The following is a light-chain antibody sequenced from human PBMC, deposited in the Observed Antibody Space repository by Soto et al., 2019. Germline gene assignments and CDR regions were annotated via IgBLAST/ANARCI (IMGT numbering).Light chain of an antibody. V-gene: IGKV3-11*01. CDR3: EQRSNWPPT. CDR1: QSVSSY. CDR2: DAS. Sequence: EIVWTQSPATLSLSPVERAILSCRASQSVSSYLAWYQQKPGQAPRLLIYDASNRATGIPARFSGSGSGTDFTLTISSLEPEDFAVYYCEQRSNWPPTFGQGTKVDIK. J-gene: IGKJ1*01.